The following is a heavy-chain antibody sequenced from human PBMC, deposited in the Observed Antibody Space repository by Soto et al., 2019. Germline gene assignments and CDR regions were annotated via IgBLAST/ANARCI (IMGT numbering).Heavy chain of an antibody. D-gene: IGHD5-12*01. Sequence: QVQLVESGGGVVQPGRSLRLSCAASGFTFSSYAMHWVRQAPGKGLEWVAVISYDGSNKYYADSVKGRFTISRDNSKNTLYLQMNSLRAEDTAVYYCARDIEKKMATIMGYWGQGTLVTVSS. CDR1: GFTFSSYA. CDR3: ARDIEKKMATIMGY. J-gene: IGHJ4*02. CDR2: ISYDGSNK. V-gene: IGHV3-30-3*01.